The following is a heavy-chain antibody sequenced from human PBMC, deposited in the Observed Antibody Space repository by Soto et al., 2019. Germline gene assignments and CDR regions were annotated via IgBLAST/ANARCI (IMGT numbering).Heavy chain of an antibody. Sequence: PSETLSLTCTVSGGSISSSSYYWGWIRQPPGKGLEWIGSIYYSGSTYYNPSLKSRVTISVDTSKNQFSLKLSSVTAADTAVYYCARSLLLLYYGMDVWGQGTTVTVSS. CDR2: IYYSGST. CDR3: ARSLLLLYYGMDV. CDR1: GGSISSSSYY. J-gene: IGHJ6*02. V-gene: IGHV4-39*01. D-gene: IGHD2-8*02.